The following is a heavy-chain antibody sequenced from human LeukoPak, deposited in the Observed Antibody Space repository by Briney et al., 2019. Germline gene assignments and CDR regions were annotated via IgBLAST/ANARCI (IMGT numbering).Heavy chain of an antibody. D-gene: IGHD2-15*01. J-gene: IGHJ4*02. CDR3: AKHVYCGGGSCYHFDY. V-gene: IGHV3-23*01. CDR1: GFTFRSYA. CDR2: IGGSGDST. Sequence: GGSLRLSCAASGFTFRSYAMSWVRQAPGKGLEWVSLIGGSGDSTNYADSVKGRFTISRDNSRNTLFLQMDSLRAEDTAVYYCAKHVYCGGGSCYHFDYWGQGTLVTVSS.